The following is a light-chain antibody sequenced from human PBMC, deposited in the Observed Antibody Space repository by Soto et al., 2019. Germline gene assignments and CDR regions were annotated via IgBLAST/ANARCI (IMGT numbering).Light chain of an antibody. Sequence: EIVMTQSPATLSVSPGERATLSCRASQSVSSNLAWYQQKPGQAPRLLIYGASTRATGIPARVSGSGSGTEFTLTISSLQSEDFAVYYCLQYNNWPPITFGQGTRLEIK. CDR3: LQYNNWPPIT. V-gene: IGKV3-15*01. J-gene: IGKJ5*01. CDR1: QSVSSN. CDR2: GAS.